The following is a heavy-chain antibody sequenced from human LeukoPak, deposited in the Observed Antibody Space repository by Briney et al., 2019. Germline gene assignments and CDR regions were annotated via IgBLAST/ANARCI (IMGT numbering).Heavy chain of an antibody. CDR3: ARDPSIVGATTGNDY. J-gene: IGHJ4*02. CDR1: GGSISSGGYY. CDR2: IYYSGST. D-gene: IGHD1-26*01. Sequence: PSETLSLTCTVSGGSISSGGYYWSWIRQPPGKGLEWIGSIYYSGSTYYNPSLKSRVTISVDTSKNQFSLKLSSVTAADTAVYYCARDPSIVGATTGNDYWGQGTLVTVSS. V-gene: IGHV4-39*07.